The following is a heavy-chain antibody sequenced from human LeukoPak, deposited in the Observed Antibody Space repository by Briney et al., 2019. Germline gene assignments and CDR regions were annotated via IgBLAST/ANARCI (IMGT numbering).Heavy chain of an antibody. V-gene: IGHV3-53*01. CDR2: IYSGGDT. J-gene: IGHJ4*02. D-gene: IGHD6-13*01. CDR3: ARDRRYSSSWYFWN. CDR1: GFIVSRNY. Sequence: AGGSLRLSCAVSGFIVSRNYMSWVRQAPGKGLEWVSIIYSGGDTYYADSVKGRFTISRDNSNNTLYLQMNSLRAEDTGVYYCARDRRYSSSWYFWNWGRGALVTVSS.